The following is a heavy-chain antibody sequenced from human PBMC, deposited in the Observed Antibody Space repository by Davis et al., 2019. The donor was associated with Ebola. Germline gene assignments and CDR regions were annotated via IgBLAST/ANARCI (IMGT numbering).Heavy chain of an antibody. D-gene: IGHD3-10*02. J-gene: IGHJ6*04. CDR1: GFTFSSYA. CDR2: ISYDGSNK. V-gene: IGHV3-30*04. CDR3: ARSLMYGDYYYYGMDV. Sequence: GESLKISCAASGFTFSSYAMHWVRQAPGKGLEWVAVISYDGSNKYYADSVKGRFTISRDNAKNSLYLQMNSLRAEDTALYHCARSLMYGDYYYYGMDVWGKGTTVTVSS.